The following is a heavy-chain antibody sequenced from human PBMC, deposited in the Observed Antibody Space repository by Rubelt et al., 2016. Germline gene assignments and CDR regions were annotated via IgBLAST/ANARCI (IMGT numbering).Heavy chain of an antibody. V-gene: IGHV3-21*01. CDR1: GFTFSSYS. CDR3: ARDQYVEGSSSEWGYYYDYGMDV. Sequence: ESGGGLVKPGGSLRLSCAASGFTFSSYSMNWVRQAPGKGLEWVSSISSSSSYIYYADSVKGRFTISRDNAKNSLYLQMNSLRAEDTAVYYCARDQYVEGSSSEWGYYYDYGMDVWGQGTTVTVSS. J-gene: IGHJ6*02. D-gene: IGHD6-13*01. CDR2: ISSSSSYI.